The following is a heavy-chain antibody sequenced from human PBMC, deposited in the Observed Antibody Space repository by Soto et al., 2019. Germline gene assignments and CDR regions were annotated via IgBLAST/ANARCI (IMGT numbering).Heavy chain of an antibody. CDR2: ISYDGSNK. Sequence: GGSLRLSCAASGFTFSSYGMHWVRQAPGKGLEWVAVISYDGSNKYYADSVKGRFTISRDNSKNTLYLQMNSLRAEDTAVYYCAKNGVHKGAFDIWGQGTMVTVSS. J-gene: IGHJ3*02. D-gene: IGHD3-10*01. CDR1: GFTFSSYG. CDR3: AKNGVHKGAFDI. V-gene: IGHV3-30*18.